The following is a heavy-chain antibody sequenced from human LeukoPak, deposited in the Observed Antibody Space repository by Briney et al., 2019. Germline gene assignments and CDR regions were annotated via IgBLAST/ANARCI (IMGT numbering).Heavy chain of an antibody. V-gene: IGHV4-4*07. CDR1: GGSISSYY. CDR2: IYTSGST. D-gene: IGHD1-7*01. CDR3: ARDNWNYFPHYNYGMDV. Sequence: SETLSLTCTVSGGSISSYYWSWIRQPAGKGLEWIGRIYTSGSTNYNPSLKSRVTMSVDTSKNQFSLKLSSVTAADTAVYYCARDNWNYFPHYNYGMDVWGQGTTVTVSS. J-gene: IGHJ6*02.